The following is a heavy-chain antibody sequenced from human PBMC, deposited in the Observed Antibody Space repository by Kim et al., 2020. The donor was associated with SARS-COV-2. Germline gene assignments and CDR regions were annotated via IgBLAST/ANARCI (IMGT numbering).Heavy chain of an antibody. V-gene: IGHV3-21*01. CDR2: ISSSSSYI. Sequence: GGSLRLSCAASGFTFSSYSMNWVRQAPGKGLEWVSSISSSSSYIYYADSVKGRFTISRDNAKNSLYLQMNSLGAEDTAVYYCARAPSAGPYCSSTSCYGSSSWYFDYWGQGTLVTVSS. CDR3: ARAPSAGPYCSSTSCYGSSSWYFDY. J-gene: IGHJ4*02. CDR1: GFTFSSYS. D-gene: IGHD2-2*01.